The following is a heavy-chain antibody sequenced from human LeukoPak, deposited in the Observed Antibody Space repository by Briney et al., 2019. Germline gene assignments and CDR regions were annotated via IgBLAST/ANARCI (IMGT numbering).Heavy chain of an antibody. CDR2: ISGSGGST. CDR3: AKDYYYYDSSGYRVGYFDY. J-gene: IGHJ4*02. Sequence: QPEGSLRLSCAASGFTFSSYAMSWVRQAPGKGLEWVSAISGSGGSTYYADSVKGRFTISRDNSKNTLYLQMNSLRAEDTAVYYCAKDYYYYDSSGYRVGYFDYWGQGTLVTVSS. V-gene: IGHV3-23*01. D-gene: IGHD3-22*01. CDR1: GFTFSSYA.